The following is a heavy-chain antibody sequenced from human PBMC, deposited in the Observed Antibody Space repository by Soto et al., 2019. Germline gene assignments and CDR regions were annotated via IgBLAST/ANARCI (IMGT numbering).Heavy chain of an antibody. CDR1: GFTFSSYG. V-gene: IGHV3-30*18. CDR2: ISYDGSNK. Sequence: LRLSCSASGFTFSSYGMHWVRQAPGKGLEWVAVISYDGSNKYYADSVKGRFTISRDNSKNTLYLQMNSLRAGDTAVYYCAKVGTGYYYGMDVWGQGTTVTVSS. J-gene: IGHJ6*02. CDR3: AKVGTGYYYGMDV. D-gene: IGHD3-10*01.